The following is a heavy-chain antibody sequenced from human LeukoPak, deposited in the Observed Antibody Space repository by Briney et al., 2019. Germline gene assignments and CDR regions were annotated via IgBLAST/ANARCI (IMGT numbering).Heavy chain of an antibody. CDR2: ILYDCSNK. CDR3: ARAYSGFSSRGFDY. D-gene: IGHD5-12*01. CDR1: GVTFSSYG. V-gene: IGHV3-33*01. J-gene: IGHJ4*02. Sequence: GRSLRLSCTTSGVTFSSYGMHWVRQAPGKGLEWVADILYDCSNKYYADSVKGRVTISRDNSKNTVSLQMTSLRAEDPAVYYCARAYSGFSSRGFDYWGQGTLVSVSS.